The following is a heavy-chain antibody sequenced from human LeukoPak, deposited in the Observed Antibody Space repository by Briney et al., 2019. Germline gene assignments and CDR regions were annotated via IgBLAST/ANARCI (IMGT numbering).Heavy chain of an antibody. D-gene: IGHD2-2*01. V-gene: IGHV3-30*02. CDR1: GFMFSTYG. Sequence: RGSLRLSCAASGFMFSTYGMHWVRQAPGKGLEWVTFIRSDGSDKYYGDSVKGRFTISRDNSQNMLFLQMNSLRGDDTAVYYCAKGDWYCSSTTCYAGAFETWGQGTMVTVAS. CDR3: AKGDWYCSSTTCYAGAFET. CDR2: IRSDGSDK. J-gene: IGHJ3*02.